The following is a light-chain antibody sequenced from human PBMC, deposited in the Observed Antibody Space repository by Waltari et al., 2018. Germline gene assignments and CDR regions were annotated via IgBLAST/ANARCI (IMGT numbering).Light chain of an antibody. CDR1: TSNIGADYA. CDR2: GNN. CDR3: QAYDNRLGVVA. V-gene: IGLV1-40*01. Sequence: QSVLTQPPSVSGAPGQRITISCTGSTSNIGADYAVHWYQQLPGTAPKGLSYGNNNGPSGGPDRFSGSKSGTSASLAITGLQAEDEADYYCQAYDNRLGVVAFGGGTKLTVL. J-gene: IGLJ2*01.